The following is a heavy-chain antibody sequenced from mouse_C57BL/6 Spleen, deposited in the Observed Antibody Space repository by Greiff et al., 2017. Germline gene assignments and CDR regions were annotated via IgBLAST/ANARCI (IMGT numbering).Heavy chain of an antibody. CDR2: INPSDSET. D-gene: IGHD2-2*01. Sequence: QVQLQQPGAELVRPGSSVKLSCKASGYTFTSYWMHWVKQRPIQGLEWIGNINPSDSETHYNQKFKDKATLTVDKSSSTAYMQLSSLTSEDSAVFYCARGGYNLNWYFDVWGTGTTVTVSS. J-gene: IGHJ1*03. V-gene: IGHV1-52*01. CDR1: GYTFTSYW. CDR3: ARGGYNLNWYFDV.